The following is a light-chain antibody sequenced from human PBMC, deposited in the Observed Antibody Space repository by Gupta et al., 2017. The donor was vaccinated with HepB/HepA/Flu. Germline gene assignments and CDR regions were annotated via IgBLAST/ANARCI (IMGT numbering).Light chain of an antibody. CDR3: QQDGSSPLT. Sequence: EIVFTPSPGTLSLSPGERATLSCRASQSVSSSYLAWYQQKPGQAPRLLIYGASSRATGIPDRFSGSGSGTDFTLTISRLEPEDFAVYYCQQDGSSPLTFGRGTKVEIK. CDR1: QSVSSSY. CDR2: GAS. J-gene: IGKJ4*01. V-gene: IGKV3-20*01.